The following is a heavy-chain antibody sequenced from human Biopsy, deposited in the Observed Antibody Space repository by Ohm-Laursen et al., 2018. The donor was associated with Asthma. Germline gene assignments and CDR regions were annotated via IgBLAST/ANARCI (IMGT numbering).Heavy chain of an antibody. CDR3: ARVAVYGDIFFAIDV. CDR2: AFHGGTT. D-gene: IGHD5-24*01. V-gene: IGHV4-30-4*01. J-gene: IGHJ6*02. Sequence: TLSLTCIVSRGYVRTYDYRWAWIRQPPGKGLEWLGSAFHGGTTDYPPSVARPLSKSVDTTKNQFSMTLSSVTAADTAVYFCARVAVYGDIFFAIDVWGQGTTVSVS. CDR1: RGYVRTYDYR.